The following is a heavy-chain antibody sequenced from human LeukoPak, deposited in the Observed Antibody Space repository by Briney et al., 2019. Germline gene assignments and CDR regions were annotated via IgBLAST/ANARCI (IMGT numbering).Heavy chain of an antibody. CDR3: ARDRPYFDY. J-gene: IGHJ4*02. CDR2: IGTRGDRT. V-gene: IGHV3-23*01. CDR1: GFTFSSSA. Sequence: GGSLRLSCSASGFTFSSSAMSWVRQAPGKGLEWVSAIGTRGDRTLYADSVKGRYTLSRDNSKNTLYLQMNSLRAEDTAVYYCARDRPYFDYWGQGTLVTVSS.